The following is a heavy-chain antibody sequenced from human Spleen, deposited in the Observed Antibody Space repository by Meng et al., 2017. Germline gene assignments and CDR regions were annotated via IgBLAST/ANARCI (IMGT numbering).Heavy chain of an antibody. V-gene: IGHV4-34*01. CDR1: GGSISGYY. CDR2: INHSGRT. Sequence: VQRQQWGAGLLKPSETLSLTCPVYGGSISGYYWSWTRQPPGKGLEWIGEINHSGRTDYNPSLKSRVTISVDTSKNQFSLKLSSVTAADTAVYYCARGPRITVAGRWFDPWGQGTLVTVSS. D-gene: IGHD6-19*01. J-gene: IGHJ5*02. CDR3: ARGPRITVAGRWFDP.